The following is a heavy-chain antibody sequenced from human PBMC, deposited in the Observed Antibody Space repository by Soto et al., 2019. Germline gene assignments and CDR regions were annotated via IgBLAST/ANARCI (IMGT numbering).Heavy chain of an antibody. Sequence: QVQLVQSGAEVKKPGSSVKVSCKASGGTFSSNAVSWVRQAPGQGLEWMGGIIPIFGTANYAQKFQVTITADESTSTAYMELSSLRSEDTAVYYCASVIMVRGVIGPHYYGMDVWGQGTTVTVSS. V-gene: IGHV1-69*12. J-gene: IGHJ6*02. D-gene: IGHD3-10*01. CDR2: IIPIFGTA. CDR3: ASVIMVRGVIGPHYYGMDV. CDR1: GGTFSSNA.